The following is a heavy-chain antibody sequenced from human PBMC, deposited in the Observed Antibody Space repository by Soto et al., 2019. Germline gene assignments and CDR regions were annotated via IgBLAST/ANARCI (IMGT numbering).Heavy chain of an antibody. CDR1: GYTFTGYY. J-gene: IGHJ6*02. V-gene: IGHV1-2*02. D-gene: IGHD3-22*01. CDR3: ARDYSDSSGYYYYYYGMYV. CDR2: INPNSGGT. Sequence: ASVKVSCKASGYTFTGYYMHWVRQAPGQGLEWMGWINPNSGGTNYAQKFQGRVTMTRDTSISTAYMELSRLRSDDTAVYYRARDYSDSSGYYYYYYGMYVWGQGTTFGVSS.